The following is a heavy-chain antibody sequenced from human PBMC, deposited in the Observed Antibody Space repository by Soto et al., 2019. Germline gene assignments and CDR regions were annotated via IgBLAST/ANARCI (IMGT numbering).Heavy chain of an antibody. CDR3: AADGGSYYAFDI. CDR2: IVVGSGNT. V-gene: IGHV1-58*01. CDR1: GFTFTSSS. D-gene: IGHD1-26*01. J-gene: IGHJ3*02. Sequence: ASVKVSCKASGFTFTSSSVQWVLQARGQRLEWIGWIVVGSGNTNYAQKFQERVTITRDMSTSTAYMELSSLRSEDTAVYYCAADGGSYYAFDIWGQGTMVTVSS.